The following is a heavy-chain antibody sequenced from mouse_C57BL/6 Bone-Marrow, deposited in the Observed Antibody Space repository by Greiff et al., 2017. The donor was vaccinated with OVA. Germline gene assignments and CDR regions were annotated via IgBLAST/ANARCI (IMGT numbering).Heavy chain of an antibody. CDR1: GYTFTDYE. CDR2: IDPETGGT. D-gene: IGHD1-1*01. J-gene: IGHJ1*03. CDR3: TREDKFDYGSSRYFDV. Sequence: QVQLQQSGAELVRPGASVTLSCKASGYTFTDYEMHWVKQTPVHGLEWIGAIDPETGGTAYNQKFKGKAILTADKSSSTAYMELRSLTSEDSAVYYCTREDKFDYGSSRYFDVWGTGTTVTVSS. V-gene: IGHV1-15*01.